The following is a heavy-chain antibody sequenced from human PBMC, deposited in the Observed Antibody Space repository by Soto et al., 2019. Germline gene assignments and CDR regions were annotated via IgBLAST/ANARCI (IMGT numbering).Heavy chain of an antibody. CDR3: AGQQRYMATINNDAFDI. V-gene: IGHV5-51*01. D-gene: IGHD3-16*02. J-gene: IGHJ3*02. CDR1: GYNFKTYW. CDR2: IYPGDSDT. Sequence: PGESLKISCKGFGYNFKTYWIAWVRQMPGQGLEWMGIIYPGDSDTTYSPSFQGQVTISVDKTISTAYLQLSSLKASDTAMYYCAGQQRYMATINNDAFDIWGQGTMVTVSS.